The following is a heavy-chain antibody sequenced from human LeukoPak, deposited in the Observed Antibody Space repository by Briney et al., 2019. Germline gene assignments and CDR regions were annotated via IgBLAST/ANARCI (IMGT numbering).Heavy chain of an antibody. D-gene: IGHD2-2*01. CDR3: ATQSSSLHYLEY. Sequence: SETLSLTCTVPGDSISSRSYYWGWIRQPPGKGLEWIGKIYYGRNYKWNSSLKSRGTISVDTSKNQFSLKLSSVTAADTAVYYCATQSSSLHYLEYWGQGTLVTVSS. J-gene: IGHJ4*02. CDR1: GDSISSRSYY. V-gene: IGHV4-39*01. CDR2: IYYGRNY.